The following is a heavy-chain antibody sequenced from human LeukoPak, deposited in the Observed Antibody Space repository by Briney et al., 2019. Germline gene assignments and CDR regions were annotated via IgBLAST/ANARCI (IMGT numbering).Heavy chain of an antibody. CDR3: GRDQEMIVGATIFDY. CDR1: GGTFSSYA. V-gene: IGHV1-69*06. Sequence: SVKVSCKASGGTFSSYAISWVRQAPGQGLEWMGGIIPIFGTANYAQKFQGRVTITADKSTSTAYMELGSLRSEDTAVYYCGRDQEMIVGATIFDYWGQGTLVTVSS. J-gene: IGHJ4*02. CDR2: IIPIFGTA. D-gene: IGHD1-26*01.